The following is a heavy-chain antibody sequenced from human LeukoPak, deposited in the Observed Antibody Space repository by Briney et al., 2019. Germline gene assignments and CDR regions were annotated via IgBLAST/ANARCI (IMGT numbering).Heavy chain of an antibody. CDR2: IKQDGSEK. Sequence: GGSLRLSCAASGFTFSSYWMSWVRQAPGKGLEWVANIKQDGSEKYYVDSVKGRFTISRDNAKNSLYLQMNSLRAEDTAVYYCARVGRSFDPFYHMDVWGKGTTVTVSS. CDR1: GFTFSSYW. D-gene: IGHD3-10*01. CDR3: ARVGRSFDPFYHMDV. J-gene: IGHJ6*03. V-gene: IGHV3-7*01.